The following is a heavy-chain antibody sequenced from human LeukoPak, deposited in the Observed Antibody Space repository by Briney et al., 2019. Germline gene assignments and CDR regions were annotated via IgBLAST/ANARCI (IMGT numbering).Heavy chain of an antibody. D-gene: IGHD1-26*01. CDR3: ARGLVGATTLPTYYFDY. Sequence: SVKVSCKASGGTFSSYAISWVRQAPGQGLEWMGGIIPIFGTANYAQKFQGRVTITTDESTSTAYMELSSLRSEDTAVHYCARGLVGATTLPTYYFDYWGQGTLVTVSS. CDR2: IIPIFGTA. CDR1: GGTFSSYA. J-gene: IGHJ4*02. V-gene: IGHV1-69*05.